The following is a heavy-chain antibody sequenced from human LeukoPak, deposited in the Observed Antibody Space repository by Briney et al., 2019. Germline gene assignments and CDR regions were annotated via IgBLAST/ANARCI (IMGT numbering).Heavy chain of an antibody. J-gene: IGHJ4*02. V-gene: IGHV4-34*01. CDR3: ARLYGSGSYYRH. D-gene: IGHD3-10*01. CDR2: INQSGST. Sequence: PSETLSLTCAVYGGSFSGYYWSWIRQPPGKGLEWIGEINQSGSTNYNPSLKSRVTISVDKSKNQFSLKLNSVTAADTAIYYCARLYGSGSYYRHWGQGTLVTVSS. CDR1: GGSFSGYY.